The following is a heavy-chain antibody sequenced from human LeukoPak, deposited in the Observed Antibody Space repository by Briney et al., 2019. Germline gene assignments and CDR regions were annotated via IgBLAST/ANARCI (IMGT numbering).Heavy chain of an antibody. V-gene: IGHV3-15*01. Sequence: GGSLRPSCASSGFTFTNAWMSWIRQAPGKGLEWVGRIKSKTDGGTTDYAAPVKGRFTISRDDSKTTLYLQMNSLKSEDTAVYYCTTVRGSSYQYFQRWGQGTLVTVSS. CDR1: GFTFTNAW. J-gene: IGHJ1*01. CDR2: IKSKTDGGTT. D-gene: IGHD6-13*01. CDR3: TTVRGSSYQYFQR.